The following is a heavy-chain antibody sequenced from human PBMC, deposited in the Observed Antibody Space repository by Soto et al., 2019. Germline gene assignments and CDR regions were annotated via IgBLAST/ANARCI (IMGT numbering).Heavy chain of an antibody. Sequence: PSETLSLTCAVYGGSFSGYHWSWIRQPPGKGLEWIGEINHSGVTNYKPSLKRRVTISVDTSKNQFSLQLKSVTAADTALYYCARFSGSYCYAMDVWGQGSTVTVSS. CDR2: INHSGVT. CDR3: ARFSGSYCYAMDV. J-gene: IGHJ6*02. CDR1: GGSFSGYH. V-gene: IGHV4-34*01. D-gene: IGHD6-19*01.